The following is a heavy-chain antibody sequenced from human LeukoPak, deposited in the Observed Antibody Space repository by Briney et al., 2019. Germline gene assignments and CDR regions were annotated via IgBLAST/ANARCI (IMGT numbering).Heavy chain of an antibody. D-gene: IGHD3-16*01. V-gene: IGHV3-11*04. CDR3: ARAMSTWGGVRNYFDS. J-gene: IGHJ4*02. CDR1: GFTFSDYY. CDR2: ISSSGSTI. Sequence: GGSLRLFCAASGFTFSDYYMSWIRQAPGKGPEWVSYISSSGSTIYYADSVKGRFTISRDNAKNSLYLQMNSLRAEDTAVCYCARAMSTWGGVRNYFDSWGRGALVTVSS.